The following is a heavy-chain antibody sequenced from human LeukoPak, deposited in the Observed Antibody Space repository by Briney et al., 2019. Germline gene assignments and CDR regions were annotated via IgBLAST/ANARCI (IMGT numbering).Heavy chain of an antibody. CDR1: GFTFSGFW. CDR2: INSDGSEG. CDR3: ARSSYSSSSSV. J-gene: IGHJ3*01. V-gene: IGHV3-7*03. Sequence: GGSLRLSCTVSGFTFSGFWMSWSRQAPGKGLEWVASINSDGSEGYYADVVKGRFTISRDNAKNSLYLQINSLRAEDTAVYYCARSSYSSSSSVWGQGTMVTVSS. D-gene: IGHD6-6*01.